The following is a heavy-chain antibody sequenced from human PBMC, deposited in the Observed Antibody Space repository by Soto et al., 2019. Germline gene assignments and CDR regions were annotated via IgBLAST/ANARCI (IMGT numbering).Heavy chain of an antibody. J-gene: IGHJ6*02. CDR2: IISGGSRV. CDR3: ARERTSKGGMDV. V-gene: IGHV3-74*01. Sequence: HPGGSLRLSCAASGFTLSKAWVNWVRQGPGKGLEWVSRIISGGSRVSYADSVKGRFTIARDNAKNTLYLEMHSLTAEDTAVYYCARERTSKGGMDVWGQGTTVTVSS. CDR1: GFTLSKAW.